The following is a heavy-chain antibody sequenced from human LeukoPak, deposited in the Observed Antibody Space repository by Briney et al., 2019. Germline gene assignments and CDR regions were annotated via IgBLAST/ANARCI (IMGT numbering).Heavy chain of an antibody. J-gene: IGHJ3*02. V-gene: IGHV3-23*01. CDR1: GFTFSSYA. CDR3: ARDGRSGWGHAFDI. CDR2: ISGSGGST. Sequence: PGGSLRLSCAASGFTFSSYAMSWVRQAPGKGLEWVSAISGSGGSTYYADSVKGRFTISSDYSKNTVYLQLNNLRAEDTAIYYCARDGRSGWGHAFDIWGHGTLVTVSS. D-gene: IGHD6-19*01.